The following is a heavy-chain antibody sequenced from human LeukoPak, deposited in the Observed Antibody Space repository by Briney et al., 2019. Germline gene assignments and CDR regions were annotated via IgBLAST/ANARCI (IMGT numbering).Heavy chain of an antibody. V-gene: IGHV4-59*01. Sequence: SETLSLTCTVSGGFISSYYWSWIRQPPGKGLEWIGYIYYSGSTNYNPSLKSRVTISVDTSKNQFSLKLSSVTAAGTAVYYCARRLPTVTFMVGWFDPWGQGTLVTVSS. CDR1: GGFISSYY. CDR2: IYYSGST. CDR3: ARRLPTVTFMVGWFDP. D-gene: IGHD4-17*01. J-gene: IGHJ5*02.